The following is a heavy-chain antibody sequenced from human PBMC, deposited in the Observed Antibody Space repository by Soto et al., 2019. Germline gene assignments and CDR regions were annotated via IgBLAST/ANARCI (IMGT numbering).Heavy chain of an antibody. J-gene: IGHJ4*02. CDR1: GYTFSSYA. CDR3: ARDTGDGTFDF. D-gene: IGHD7-27*01. CDR2: INAGYGNS. Sequence: ASVKVSCKASGYTFSSYAMHWVRQAPGQRLEWMGWINAGYGNSKSSQKFQDRVTISRDTSASTAYMELTSLRSEDTAVYYCARDTGDGTFDFWGQGTLVTVSS. V-gene: IGHV1-3*01.